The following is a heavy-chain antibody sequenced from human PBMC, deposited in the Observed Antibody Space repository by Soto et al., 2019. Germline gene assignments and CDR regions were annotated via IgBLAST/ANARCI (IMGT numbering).Heavy chain of an antibody. Sequence: QVQLVQSGAEVKKPGAAVKVSCNASGYTFTSYGSSWVRQAPGQGLEWMVWSSAYNRNTNYAQKLQGRVTTTTDTSTSTAYMELRSLRSDDTAVYYCAGDGSSSDVPGACNYWGQGTIVTVSS. CDR3: AGDGSSSDVPGACNY. CDR1: GYTFTSYG. CDR2: SSAYNRNT. J-gene: IGHJ4*02. V-gene: IGHV1-18*01. D-gene: IGHD1-26*01.